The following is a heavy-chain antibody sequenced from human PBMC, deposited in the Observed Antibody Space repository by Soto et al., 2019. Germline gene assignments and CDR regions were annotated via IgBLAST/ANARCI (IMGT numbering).Heavy chain of an antibody. J-gene: IGHJ6*02. Sequence: SETLCLTCAVSGGSISSGGYSWSWIRQPPGKGLEWIGYIYHSGSTYYNPSLKSRVTISVDRSKNQFSLKLSSVTAADTAVYYCASGPYYYDSSGYYATSYYYYGMDVWGQGTTVTVSS. CDR3: ASGPYYYDSSGYYATSYYYYGMDV. V-gene: IGHV4-30-2*01. CDR1: GGSISSGGYS. D-gene: IGHD3-22*01. CDR2: IYHSGST.